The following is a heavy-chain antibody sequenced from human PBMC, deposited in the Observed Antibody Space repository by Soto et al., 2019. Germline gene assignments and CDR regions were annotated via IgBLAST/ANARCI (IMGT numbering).Heavy chain of an antibody. J-gene: IGHJ6*03. Sequence: QVQLQQWGAGLLKPSETLSLTCAVYGGSFSGYYWSWIRQPPGKGLEWIGEINHSGSTNYNPSLKRLGNISVDTSKNQFSLKLSSVTAADTDVYYCARLGVVVAASPYYYYYYYMDVWGKGTTVTVSS. CDR2: INHSGST. V-gene: IGHV4-34*01. CDR3: ARLGVVVAASPYYYYYYYMDV. D-gene: IGHD2-15*01. CDR1: GGSFSGYY.